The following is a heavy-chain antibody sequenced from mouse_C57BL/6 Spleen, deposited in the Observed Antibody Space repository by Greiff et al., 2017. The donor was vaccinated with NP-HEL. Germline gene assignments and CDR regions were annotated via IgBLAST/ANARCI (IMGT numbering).Heavy chain of an antibody. CDR3: AREYDDDVRWFAY. CDR1: GYTFTSYW. V-gene: IGHV1-64*01. D-gene: IGHD2-4*01. CDR2: IHPNSGST. J-gene: IGHJ3*01. Sequence: VQLQQPGAELVKPGASVKLSCKASGYTFTSYWMHWVKQRPGQGLEWIGMIHPNSGSTNYNEKFKSKATLTVDKSSSTAYMQLSSLTSEDSAVYYCAREYDDDVRWFAYWGQGTLVTVSA.